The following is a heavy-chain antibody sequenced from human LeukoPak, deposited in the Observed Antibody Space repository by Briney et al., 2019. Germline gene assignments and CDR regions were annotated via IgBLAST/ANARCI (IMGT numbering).Heavy chain of an antibody. J-gene: IGHJ6*02. Sequence: PSETLSLTCAVYGGSFSDSCWSWIRQPPGKGLEWIGEINHSGSTNFKSSLKSRVTISVDTSKNQFSLKLSSVTAADTAVYFCARGSRYCSSISCYKYYYAMDVWGQGTTVTVSS. CDR1: GGSFSDSC. CDR3: ARGSRYCSSISCYKYYYAMDV. V-gene: IGHV4-34*01. CDR2: INHSGST. D-gene: IGHD2-2*02.